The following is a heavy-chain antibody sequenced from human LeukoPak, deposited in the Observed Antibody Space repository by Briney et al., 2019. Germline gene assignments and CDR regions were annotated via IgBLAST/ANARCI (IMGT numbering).Heavy chain of an antibody. J-gene: IGHJ4*02. V-gene: IGHV3-23*01. D-gene: IGHD5-12*01. CDR2: ISGSGGST. CDR1: GFTFSSYA. Sequence: GGSLRLSCAASGFTFSSYAMSWVRQAPGKGLEGVSAISGSGGSTYYAASVKGRFPISRDNSKNTLYLQMNSLRAEDTAVYYCAKDEVMVGGYDYFDYWGQGTLVTVSS. CDR3: AKDEVMVGGYDYFDY.